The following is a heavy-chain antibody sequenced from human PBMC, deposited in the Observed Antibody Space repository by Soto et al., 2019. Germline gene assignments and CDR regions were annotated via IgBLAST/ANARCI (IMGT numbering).Heavy chain of an antibody. J-gene: IGHJ4*02. V-gene: IGHV1-46*03. D-gene: IGHD3-3*01. CDR1: GYTLTSHY. Sequence: QVQLLQSGAEVKKPGASVKVSCKASGYTLTSHYINWVRQAPGQGLEWMGIFNPSENSANYAQKFLDRVTMTRDTSTSTVYMELSSLRSDDSAVYYCARDQAAIFGGVTALGICDHWGQGTLVTVSS. CDR3: ARDQAAIFGGVTALGICDH. CDR2: FNPSENSA.